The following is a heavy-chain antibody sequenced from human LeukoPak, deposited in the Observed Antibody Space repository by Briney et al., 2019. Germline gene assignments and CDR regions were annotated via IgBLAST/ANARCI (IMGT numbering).Heavy chain of an antibody. V-gene: IGHV3-48*04. Sequence: GGSLSLSFATPGFTSSTISMNWSGQAQGKGLEWVQYITRSSSTIYYADSVKGRFTISRDNAKNSLYLQMNSLRAEDTAVYYCARVGFQDTTMVNSYYYGMDVWGQGTTVTVSS. J-gene: IGHJ6*02. D-gene: IGHD5-18*01. CDR3: ARVGFQDTTMVNSYYYGMDV. CDR1: GFTSSTIS. CDR2: ITRSSSTI.